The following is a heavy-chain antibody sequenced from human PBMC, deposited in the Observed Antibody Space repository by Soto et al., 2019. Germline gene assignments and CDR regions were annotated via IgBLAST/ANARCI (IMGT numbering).Heavy chain of an antibody. D-gene: IGHD2-2*01. J-gene: IGHJ4*02. CDR1: GFTFSIYA. CDR2: ISYDGNNK. V-gene: IGHV3-30*09. Sequence: QVQLVESGGGVVQPGRSLRLSCAASGFTFSIYAMHWVRQAPGKGLEWVAVISYDGNNKYYAYSVKGRFAISRDNSRNTLYLQMNSLRAEDTAVYYCARARLDTPALDYWGQGTLVTVSS. CDR3: ARARLDTPALDY.